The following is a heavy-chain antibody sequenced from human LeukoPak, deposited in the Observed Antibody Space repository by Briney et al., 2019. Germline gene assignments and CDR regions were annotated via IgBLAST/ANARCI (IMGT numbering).Heavy chain of an antibody. CDR2: IYPGDSDT. J-gene: IGHJ4*02. D-gene: IGHD3-22*01. Sequence: GESLKISCKGSGYSFTSHWIGWVRQMPGEGLEWMGIIYPGDSDTRYSPSFQGQVTISADKSISTAYLQWSSLRASDTAMYYCAASYYYDSSGDYYFDYWGQGTLVTVSS. CDR1: GYSFTSHW. V-gene: IGHV5-51*01. CDR3: AASYYYDSSGDYYFDY.